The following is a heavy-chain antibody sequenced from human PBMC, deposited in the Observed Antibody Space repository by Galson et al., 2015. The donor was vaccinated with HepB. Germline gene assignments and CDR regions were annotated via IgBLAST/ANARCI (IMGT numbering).Heavy chain of an antibody. V-gene: IGHV3-30-3*02. D-gene: IGHD5-24*01. CDR3: AKSRDGYNLHDPIDY. CDR2: ISYDGSNK. Sequence: SLRLSCAASGFTFSSYAMHWVRQAPGKGLEWVAVISYDGSNKYYADSVKGRFTISRDNSKNTLYLQMNSLRAEDAAVYYCAKSRDGYNLHDPIDYWGQGTLVTVSS. CDR1: GFTFSSYA. J-gene: IGHJ4*02.